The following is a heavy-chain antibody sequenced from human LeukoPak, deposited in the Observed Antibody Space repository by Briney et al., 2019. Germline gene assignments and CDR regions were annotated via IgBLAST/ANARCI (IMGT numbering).Heavy chain of an antibody. D-gene: IGHD6-13*01. CDR3: ARGPTLHPSAPWGSYSSSWYSHWFDP. CDR1: GYTFTSYY. Sequence: ASVKVSCKASGYTFTSYYMHWVRQAPGQGLEWMGWINPNSGGTNYAQKFQGWVTMTRDTSISTAYMELSRLRSDDTAVYYCARGPTLHPSAPWGSYSSSWYSHWFDPWGQGTLVTVSS. CDR2: INPNSGGT. V-gene: IGHV1-2*04. J-gene: IGHJ5*02.